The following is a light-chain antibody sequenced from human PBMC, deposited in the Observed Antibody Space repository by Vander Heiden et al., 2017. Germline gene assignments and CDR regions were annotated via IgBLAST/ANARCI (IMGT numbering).Light chain of an antibody. CDR3: QVWDSSSDLHVV. CDR1: NIGSKS. Sequence: SYVLTQPPSVSVAPGQTARITCGGNNIGSKSVHWYQQKPGQAPVLVVYDDSDRPSGSPERFSGSNSGNTATLTISRVEAGEEADDYCQVWDSSSDLHVVFGGGTKLTVL. CDR2: DDS. J-gene: IGLJ2*01. V-gene: IGLV3-21*02.